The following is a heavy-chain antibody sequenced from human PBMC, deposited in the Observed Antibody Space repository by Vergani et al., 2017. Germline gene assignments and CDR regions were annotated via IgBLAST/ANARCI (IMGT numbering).Heavy chain of an antibody. CDR2: INHSGST. CDR1: GGSFSGYY. V-gene: IGHV4-34*01. D-gene: IGHD2-15*01. CDR3: ARITVWADDCSGGSCYLPAFDY. Sequence: QVQLQQWGAGLLKPSETLSLTCAVYGGSFSGYYWSWIRQPPGKGLEWIGEINHSGSTNYNPSLKRRVTISVDTSKNQFSLKLSSLTAADTAVYYCARITVWADDCSGGSCYLPAFDYWGQGTLVTVSS. J-gene: IGHJ4*02.